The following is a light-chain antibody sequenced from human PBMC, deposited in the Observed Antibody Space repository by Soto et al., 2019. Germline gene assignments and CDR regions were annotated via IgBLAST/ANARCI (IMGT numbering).Light chain of an antibody. V-gene: IGLV2-14*01. CDR1: SSDVGTYNH. CDR3: CSYTTSSTLV. Sequence: ALTQPASVSGSPGQSITISCTGTSSDVGTYNHVSWYQQHPGKAPQLIIYEVSNRPSGLSNRFSASKSGNTASLTISGLQAEDEADYYCCSYTTSSTLVFGTGTKVTVL. J-gene: IGLJ1*01. CDR2: EVS.